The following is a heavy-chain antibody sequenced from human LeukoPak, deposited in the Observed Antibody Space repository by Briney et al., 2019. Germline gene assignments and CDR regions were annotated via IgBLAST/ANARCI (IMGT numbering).Heavy chain of an antibody. CDR2: INWNGGST. V-gene: IGHV3-20*04. CDR3: ASTIVGGFDP. J-gene: IGHJ5*02. CDR1: GFTFDDYG. D-gene: IGHD3-3*01. Sequence: PGGSLRLSCAASGFTFDDYGMNWVRQAPGKGLVWVSGINWNGGSTGYADSVKGRFTISRDNAKNSLYLQMNSLRAEDTALYYCASTIVGGFDPWGQGTLVTVSS.